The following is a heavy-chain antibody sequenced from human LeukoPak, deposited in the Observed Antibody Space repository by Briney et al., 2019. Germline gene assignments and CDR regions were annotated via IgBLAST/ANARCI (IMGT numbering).Heavy chain of an antibody. CDR1: GFTFNSYG. D-gene: IGHD6-19*01. J-gene: IGHJ4*02. Sequence: PGGSLRLSCAASGFTFNSYGMHWVRQAPGKGLEGVAVISYDGGNQYYGDSVKGRFTISRDNSKNTLYLQMNSLRPEDTAVYYCSRDVYSSGPYYFDYWGQGTLVTVSS. V-gene: IGHV3-30*03. CDR2: ISYDGGNQ. CDR3: SRDVYSSGPYYFDY.